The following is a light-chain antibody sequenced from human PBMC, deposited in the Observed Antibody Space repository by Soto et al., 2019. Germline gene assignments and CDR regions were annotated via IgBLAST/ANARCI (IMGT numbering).Light chain of an antibody. CDR2: ENN. V-gene: IGLV1-51*02. J-gene: IGLJ2*01. CDR3: GTWDSDLTGVL. Sequence: QSVLTQPPSVSAAPGQKVTVSCSGTTSNIGNNYVSWYQQFPGTAPKLLIYENNKRPSGIPDRFSGSKSGTSATLGITGLKTGDEADYYCGTWDSDLTGVLFGGGTQLTVL. CDR1: TSNIGNNY.